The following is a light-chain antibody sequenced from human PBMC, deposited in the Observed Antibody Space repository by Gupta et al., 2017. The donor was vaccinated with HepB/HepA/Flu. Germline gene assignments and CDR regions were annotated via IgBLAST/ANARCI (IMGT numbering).Light chain of an antibody. CDR3: QQHNSYPMCS. J-gene: IGKJ2*04. Sequence: DIQLTQSPSFLSASVGDRVTITCRASQGIGTYLAWYQQKPGKAPKLLIYVASALQSGVPSRFSGSGSGTEFTLTISSLQPEDFAAYYCQQHNSYPMCSFGQGTKLEIK. V-gene: IGKV1-9*01. CDR1: QGIGTY. CDR2: VAS.